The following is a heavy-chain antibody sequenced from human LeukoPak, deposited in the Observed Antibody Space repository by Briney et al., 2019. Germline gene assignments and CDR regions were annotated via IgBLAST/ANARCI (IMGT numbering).Heavy chain of an antibody. V-gene: IGHV3-23*01. J-gene: IGHJ4*02. CDR2: ISGSGGST. Sequence: GGSLRLCCAASGFTFSSYAMSWVRKAPGKGLEWVSSISGSGGSTYYADSVKGRFTISRDNSNNTLYLQMNSLRAEDTAVYYCARHLSIAARPDFDYWGQGTLVTASS. D-gene: IGHD6-6*01. CDR3: ARHLSIAARPDFDY. CDR1: GFTFSSYA.